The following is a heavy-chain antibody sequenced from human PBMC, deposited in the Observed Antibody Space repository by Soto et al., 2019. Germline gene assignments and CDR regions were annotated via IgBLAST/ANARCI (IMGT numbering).Heavy chain of an antibody. CDR1: GYTLISYG. J-gene: IGHJ4*02. Sequence: QVQLVQSGAEVKKPGASVKVSCQASGYTLISYGITWVRQAPGQGLEWMGWISSYNAQAYYAQRFQGRVTMTTDPSTSTADMELRSMRSDDTAVYFCAREVSTFGVAVCPFDYWGQGSLVTVSS. V-gene: IGHV1-18*04. CDR3: AREVSTFGVAVCPFDY. D-gene: IGHD3-3*01. CDR2: ISSYNAQA.